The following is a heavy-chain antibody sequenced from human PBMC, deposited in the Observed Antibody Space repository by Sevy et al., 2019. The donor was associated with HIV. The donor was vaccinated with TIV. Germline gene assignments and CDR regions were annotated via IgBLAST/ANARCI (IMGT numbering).Heavy chain of an antibody. D-gene: IGHD3-16*01. J-gene: IGHJ1*01. CDR1: GYTLTVFS. CDR3: VPLTLGGLGRGGSFEI. V-gene: IGHV1-24*01. Sequence: ASVKVSCKVSGYTLTVFSMHWVRQAPGKGPEWMGGFDPKEGEPIYAQRFQGRVIMTEDTSTDTAYMELSGLRSEDTAIYYCVPLTLGGLGRGGSFEIWGQGTPVTVSS. CDR2: FDPKEGEP.